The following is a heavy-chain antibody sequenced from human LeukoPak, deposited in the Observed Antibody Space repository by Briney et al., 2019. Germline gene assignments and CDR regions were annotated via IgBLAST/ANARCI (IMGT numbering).Heavy chain of an antibody. Sequence: ASVKVSCKASGYTFTSYGISWVRQAPGQGLEWMGWISAYNGNTNYAQKLQGRVTMTTDTSTSTAYMELRSLRSDDTAVYYCARAVLVTIFGVAIMDGMDVWGQGTTVTVSS. CDR3: ARAVLVTIFGVAIMDGMDV. CDR2: ISAYNGNT. J-gene: IGHJ6*02. D-gene: IGHD3-3*01. V-gene: IGHV1-18*01. CDR1: GYTFTSYG.